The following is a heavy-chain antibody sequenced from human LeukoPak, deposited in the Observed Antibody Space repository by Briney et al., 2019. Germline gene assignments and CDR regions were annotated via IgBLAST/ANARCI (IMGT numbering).Heavy chain of an antibody. V-gene: IGHV4-59*08. J-gene: IGHJ4*02. CDR1: AGSISSYY. Sequence: SETLSLTCTVSAGSISSYYWTWIRQPPGKGLEWIGYIYYSGSTYYNPSLKSRVTISVDTSKNQFSLKLSSVTAADTAVYYCARGGAYYYDSSGYYYFDYWGQGTLVTVSS. CDR2: IYYSGST. CDR3: ARGGAYYYDSSGYYYFDY. D-gene: IGHD3-22*01.